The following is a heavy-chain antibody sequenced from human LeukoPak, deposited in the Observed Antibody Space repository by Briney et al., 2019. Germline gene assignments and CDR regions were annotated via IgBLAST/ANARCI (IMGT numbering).Heavy chain of an antibody. CDR2: IIPIFGTA. CDR3: ARVVVATSTFDY. V-gene: IGHV1-69*06. Sequence: GSSVKVSRKASGGTFSGYAISWVRQAPGQGLEWMGGIIPIFGTANYAQKFQGRVTITADKSTSTAYMELSSLRSEDTAVYYCARVVVATSTFDYWGQGTLVTVSS. CDR1: GGTFSGYA. J-gene: IGHJ4*02. D-gene: IGHD5-12*01.